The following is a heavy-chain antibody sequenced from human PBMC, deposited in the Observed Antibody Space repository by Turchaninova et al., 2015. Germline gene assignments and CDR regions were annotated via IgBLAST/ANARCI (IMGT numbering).Heavy chain of an antibody. Sequence: QVTLKESGPVLVKPTETLTLTCTVSGFSLSNGRMGVSWIRQPPGKALEWLANIFPNDEKSYSTSLKNRLTISKDTAKSQVVLTMTNMDPVDTATYYCARDSSGGFDYWGQGTLVTVSS. CDR1: GFSLSNGRMG. V-gene: IGHV2-26*01. CDR3: ARDSSGGFDY. J-gene: IGHJ4*02. CDR2: IFPNDEK. D-gene: IGHD6-19*01.